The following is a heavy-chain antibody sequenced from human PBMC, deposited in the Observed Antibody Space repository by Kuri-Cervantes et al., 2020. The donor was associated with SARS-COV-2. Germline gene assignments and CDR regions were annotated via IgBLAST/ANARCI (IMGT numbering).Heavy chain of an antibody. D-gene: IGHD3-3*01. Sequence: GESLKISCAASGFTSSDYAMNWVRQAPGKGLEWVSYISSSSSTIYYADSVKGRFTVSRDNAKKSLFLHMNSLRAEDTAVYYCARASFDFWSGYYTGYFLDYWGQGTLVTVSS. CDR3: ARASFDFWSGYYTGYFLDY. V-gene: IGHV3-48*04. J-gene: IGHJ4*02. CDR2: ISSSSSTI. CDR1: GFTSSDYA.